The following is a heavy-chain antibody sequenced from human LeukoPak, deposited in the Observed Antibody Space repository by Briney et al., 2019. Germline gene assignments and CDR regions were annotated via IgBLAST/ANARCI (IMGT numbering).Heavy chain of an antibody. CDR3: AKDMSWLARPT. V-gene: IGHV3-74*01. Sequence: GGSLRLSCAASGFTLSSYWMHWVRQVPGKGLVWVSRINSDGSSTSYADSVKGRFTISRDNAKNTLYLQMNSLRAEDTAVYYCAKDMSWLARPTWGQGTLVTVSS. CDR1: GFTLSSYW. CDR2: INSDGSST. D-gene: IGHD6-19*01. J-gene: IGHJ5*02.